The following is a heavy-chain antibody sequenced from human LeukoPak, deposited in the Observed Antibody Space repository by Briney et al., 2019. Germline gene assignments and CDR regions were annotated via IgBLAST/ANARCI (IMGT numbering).Heavy chain of an antibody. V-gene: IGHV4-34*01. D-gene: IGHD2-2*01. CDR1: GGSFSGYY. CDR2: INHSGST. J-gene: IGHJ6*03. CDR3: ARCLVVPRYYYYYMDV. Sequence: PSETLSLTCAVYGGSFSGYYWSWIRQPPGKGLEWIGEINHSGSTNYNPSLKSRVTISVDTSKNQFSLKLSSVTAADTAMYYCARCLVVPRYYYYYMDVWGKGTTVTVSS.